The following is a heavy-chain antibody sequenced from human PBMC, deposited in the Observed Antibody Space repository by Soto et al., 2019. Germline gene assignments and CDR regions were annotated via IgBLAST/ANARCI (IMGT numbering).Heavy chain of an antibody. CDR3: AKYQLHMIRGGDFDY. V-gene: IGHV4-39*01. Sequence: PSDTLSLTCTLSGSSLSSSSYYWDWIRQHPGKGLEWIGRIYYSGSTYYKPSIMSRVTISVDTSKNQFSLKLSSVTAADTAVYYCAKYQLHMIRGGDFDYWGQGTLVTVSS. J-gene: IGHJ4*02. CDR2: IYYSGST. CDR1: GSSLSSSSYY. D-gene: IGHD2-2*01.